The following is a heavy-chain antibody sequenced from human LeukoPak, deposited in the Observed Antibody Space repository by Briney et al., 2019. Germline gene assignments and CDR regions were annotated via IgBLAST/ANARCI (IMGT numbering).Heavy chain of an antibody. CDR3: ARGPNYYYDSSGYYFDY. CDR1: GYTFTSYD. CDR2: IIPIFGTA. Sequence: GASVKVSCKASGYTFTSYDINWVRQATGQGLEWMGGIIPIFGTANYAQKFQGRVTITADESTSTAYMELSSLRSEDTAVYYCARGPNYYYDSSGYYFDYWGQGTLVTVSS. V-gene: IGHV1-69*13. J-gene: IGHJ4*02. D-gene: IGHD3-22*01.